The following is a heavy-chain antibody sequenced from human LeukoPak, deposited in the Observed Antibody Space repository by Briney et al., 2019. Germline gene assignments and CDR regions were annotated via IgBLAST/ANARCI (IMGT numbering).Heavy chain of an antibody. CDR3: ARFIAAAGTGWFDP. D-gene: IGHD6-13*01. V-gene: IGHV4-59*01. CDR1: GGSISSYY. CDR2: IYYSGST. Sequence: PSETLSLTCTVSGGSISSYYWSWLRQPPGKGLEWIGYIYYSGSTNYNPSLKSRVTISVDTSKNQFSLKLSSVTAADTAVYYCARFIAAAGTGWFDPWGQGTLVTVSS. J-gene: IGHJ5*02.